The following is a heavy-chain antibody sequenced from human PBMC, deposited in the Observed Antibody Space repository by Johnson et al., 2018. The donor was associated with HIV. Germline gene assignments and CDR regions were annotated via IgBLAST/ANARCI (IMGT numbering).Heavy chain of an antibody. CDR2: ISYDGSNK. CDR3: ARDRGYLDAFDI. D-gene: IGHD1-26*01. V-gene: IGHV3-30-3*01. Sequence: QVQLVESGEGVVQPGRSLRLSCAASGFTFSSYAMHWVRQAPGKGLEWVAVISYDGSNKYYADSVKGRFTISRDNSKNTLYLQMNSLRAEDTAVFYCARDRGYLDAFDIWGQG. J-gene: IGHJ3*02. CDR1: GFTFSSYA.